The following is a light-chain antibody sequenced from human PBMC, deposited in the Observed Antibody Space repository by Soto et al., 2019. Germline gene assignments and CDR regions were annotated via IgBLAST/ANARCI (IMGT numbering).Light chain of an antibody. CDR3: LQDYDYPRT. V-gene: IGKV1-6*01. J-gene: IGKJ1*01. Sequence: GDRVTITCRASQDIGNDVGWFQQRPGNAPTLLISAASRLQSGVPSRFSGRGSGTDFTLTTSSLQPEDFATYYCLQDYDYPRTFGQGTKV. CDR1: QDIGND. CDR2: AAS.